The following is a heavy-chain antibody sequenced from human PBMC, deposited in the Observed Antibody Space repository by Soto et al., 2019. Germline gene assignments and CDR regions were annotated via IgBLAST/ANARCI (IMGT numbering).Heavy chain of an antibody. CDR3: ARGRVEGSGWFFDY. J-gene: IGHJ4*02. CDR2: IWYDGSNK. CDR1: GFTFSSYG. V-gene: IGHV3-33*01. Sequence: QVQLVESGGGVVQPGRSLRLSCAASGFTFSSYGMHWVRQAPGKGLEWVAVIWYDGSNKYYADSVKGRFTISRDNSKNTLYLQMNSLRAEDTAVYYCARGRVEGSGWFFDYWGQGTLVTVSS. D-gene: IGHD6-19*01.